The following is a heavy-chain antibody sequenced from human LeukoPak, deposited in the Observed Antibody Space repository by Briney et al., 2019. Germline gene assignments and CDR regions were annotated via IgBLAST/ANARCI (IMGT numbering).Heavy chain of an antibody. J-gene: IGHJ4*02. CDR2: ISGSGGST. CDR1: GFTFSSYA. V-gene: IGHV3-23*01. D-gene: IGHD3-10*01. CDR3: AKIKDSRTSGSYSDY. Sequence: GGSLRLSCAASGFTFSSYAMSWVRQAPGKGLEWVSAISGSGGSTNYADSVKGRFTISRDNSKNTLYLQMNSLRAEDTAVYYCAKIKDSRTSGSYSDYWGQGTLVTVSS.